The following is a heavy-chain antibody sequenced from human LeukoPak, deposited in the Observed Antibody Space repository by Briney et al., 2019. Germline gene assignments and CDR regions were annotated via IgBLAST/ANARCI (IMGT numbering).Heavy chain of an antibody. CDR2: ISYDGSNK. V-gene: IGHV3-30*04. CDR3: AGSSGYSLFDY. Sequence: PGGSLRLSCAASGFTFSSYAMHWVRQAPGKGLEWVAVISYDGSNKYYADSVKGRFTISRDNSKNTLYLQMNSLRAEDTAVYYCAGSSGYSLFDYWGQGTLVTVSS. D-gene: IGHD3-22*01. J-gene: IGHJ4*02. CDR1: GFTFSSYA.